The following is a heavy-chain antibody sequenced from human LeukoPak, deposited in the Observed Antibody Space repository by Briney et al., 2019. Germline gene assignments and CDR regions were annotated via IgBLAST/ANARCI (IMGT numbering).Heavy chain of an antibody. V-gene: IGHV4-31*03. D-gene: IGHD5-18*01. CDR1: GGSISSGGYY. J-gene: IGHJ4*02. CDR3: ARGYSYGYLGY. CDR2: IYYSGST. Sequence: SQTLAVTCTISGGSISSGGYYWSWMRQHPGKGLEWIGYIYYSGSTYYNPSLKSRVTISVDTSKNQFSLKLSSVTAADTAVYYCARGYSYGYLGYWGQGTLVPVSS.